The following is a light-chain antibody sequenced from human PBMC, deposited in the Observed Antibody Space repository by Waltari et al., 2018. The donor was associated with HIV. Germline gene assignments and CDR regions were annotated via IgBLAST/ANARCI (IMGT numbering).Light chain of an antibody. Sequence: QSVLTQPPSVSAAPGQKVTISCSGSNSNIGNNYVSWYQQVPGTAPKLLIFETNKRASGIPDRFSGSKSGTSATLGITGLQTGDEADYYCGTWDSSLSVMLFGGGTKLTVL. CDR1: NSNIGNNY. V-gene: IGLV1-51*02. CDR3: GTWDSSLSVML. J-gene: IGLJ2*01. CDR2: ETN.